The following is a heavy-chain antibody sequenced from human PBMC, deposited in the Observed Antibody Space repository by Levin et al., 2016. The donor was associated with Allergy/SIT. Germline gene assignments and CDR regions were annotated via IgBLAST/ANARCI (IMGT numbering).Heavy chain of an antibody. CDR2: IIAVSQTP. D-gene: IGHD2-15*01. Sequence: GGSLRLSCKTSGGSIYEINWVRQAPGQGLEWMGRIIAVSQTPNYAQRFQGRITVTADESMNTAFMELSSLRSEDTAVYYCARERCNGGSCFSSGWYFDYWGLGTLVTVSS. CDR1: GGSIYE. V-gene: IGHV1-69*01. J-gene: IGHJ4*02. CDR3: ARERCNGGSCFSSGWYFDY.